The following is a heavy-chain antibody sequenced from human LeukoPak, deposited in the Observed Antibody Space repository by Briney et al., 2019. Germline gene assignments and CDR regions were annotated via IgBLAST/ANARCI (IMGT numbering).Heavy chain of an antibody. CDR1: GFTFSSYG. CDR2: IRYDFNK. V-gene: IGHV3-30*02. D-gene: IGHD2-15*01. CDR3: ARVLRYCSGGNCYSGGLGYMDV. Sequence: GGSLRLSCAASGFTFSSYGMHWVRQAPGKGLEWVAFIRYDFNKYYADSVKGRFTISRDNAKNSLFLQMNSLRAEDTAVYYCARVLRYCSGGNCYSGGLGYMDVWGKGTTVTISS. J-gene: IGHJ6*03.